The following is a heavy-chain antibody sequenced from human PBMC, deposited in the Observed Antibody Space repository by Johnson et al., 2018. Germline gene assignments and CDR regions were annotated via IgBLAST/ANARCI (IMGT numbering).Heavy chain of an antibody. CDR3: AKEGALFDAFDI. CDR2: ISYDGSNR. V-gene: IGHV3-30*18. CDR1: GFTFSNYV. Sequence: QVRLVESGGGVVQHGRSLRLSCAASGFTFSNYVMHWVRQAPGKGLEWVSVISYDGSNRFYAASVKGRFTLSRDNAKNSLYLQMISLRAEDTAVYYWAKEGALFDAFDIWGQGTMVTVSS. J-gene: IGHJ3*02.